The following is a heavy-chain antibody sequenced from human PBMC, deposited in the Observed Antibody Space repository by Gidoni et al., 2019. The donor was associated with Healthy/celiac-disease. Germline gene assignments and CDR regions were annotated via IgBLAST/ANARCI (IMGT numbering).Heavy chain of an antibody. CDR3: TTSPYYYDSSGYITLDY. CDR2: IKSKTDGVTT. D-gene: IGHD3-22*01. Sequence: VQLLESGGGLVQPGGSLRLSCAASGFTFSNDCMSWVRQAPGKGLEWVGRIKSKTDGVTTDYAEPVKGRFTISRDDSKNTLYLQMNSLKTEDTAVYYCTTSPYYYDSSGYITLDYWGQGTLVTVSS. CDR1: GFTFSNDC. J-gene: IGHJ4*02. V-gene: IGHV3-15*01.